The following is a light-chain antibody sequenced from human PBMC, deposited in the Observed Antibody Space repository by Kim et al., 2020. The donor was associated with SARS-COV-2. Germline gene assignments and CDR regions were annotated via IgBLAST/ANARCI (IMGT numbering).Light chain of an antibody. Sequence: ASVGDRVTITCRASQGISNYLAWYQQKPGKVPKLLIYATSTLQSGVPSRFSGSGSGTDFTLTISSLQPEDVATYYCLKYSSAPWTFGPGTKVDIK. CDR1: QGISNY. CDR3: LKYSSAPWT. V-gene: IGKV1-27*01. CDR2: ATS. J-gene: IGKJ1*01.